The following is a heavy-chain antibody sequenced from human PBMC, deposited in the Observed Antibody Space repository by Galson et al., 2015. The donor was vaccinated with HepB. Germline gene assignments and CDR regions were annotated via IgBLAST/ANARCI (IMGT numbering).Heavy chain of an antibody. V-gene: IGHV6-1*01. CDR2: TYFRSKWYY. J-gene: IGHJ4*02. CDR1: GDSVSGNIVS. CDR3: AGAGYCRSTYCFFAY. Sequence: CAISGDSVSGNIVSWNWIRQSPSRGLEWLGRTYFRSKWYYDYAVSVKSRITINPDTSENQFSLQLHSATPEDTAVYYCAGAGYCRSTYCFFAYWDQGTLVTVSS. D-gene: IGHD2-2*01.